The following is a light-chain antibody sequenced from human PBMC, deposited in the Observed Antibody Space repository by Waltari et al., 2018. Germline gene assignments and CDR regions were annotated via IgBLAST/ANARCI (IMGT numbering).Light chain of an antibody. CDR2: DVS. V-gene: IGLV2-14*01. CDR3: SSYTSSSTLI. CDR1: SSDVGGYNH. J-gene: IGLJ1*01. Sequence: QSALTHPASVSGSPGQSITISCTGTSSDVGGYNHVSWYQQHPGKAPKLMIYDVSNRPSGVSNRFSGSKSGNTASLTISGLQAEDEADYYCSSYTSSSTLIFGTGTKVTVL.